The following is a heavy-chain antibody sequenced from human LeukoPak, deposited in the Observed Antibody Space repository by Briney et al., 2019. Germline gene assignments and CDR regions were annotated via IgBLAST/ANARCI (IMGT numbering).Heavy chain of an antibody. V-gene: IGHV3-23*01. CDR2: ISGSGGST. Sequence: GRSLRLSCAASGFTFSSYAMSWVRQAPGKGLEWVSAISGSGGSTYYADSVKGRFTISRDNSKNTLYLQMNSLRAEDTAVYYCAKPLGYCSGGSCIGYYYYGMDVWGQGTTVTVSS. J-gene: IGHJ6*02. CDR1: GFTFSSYA. CDR3: AKPLGYCSGGSCIGYYYYGMDV. D-gene: IGHD2-15*01.